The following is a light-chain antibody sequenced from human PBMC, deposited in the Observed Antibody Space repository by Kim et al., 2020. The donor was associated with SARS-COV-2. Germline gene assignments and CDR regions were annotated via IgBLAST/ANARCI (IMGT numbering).Light chain of an antibody. CDR2: DVS. CDR3: SSYTTSSGV. J-gene: IGLJ1*01. Sequence: QSALTQPASVSGSPGQSITISCTGTSSDVGGYNYVSWYQQHPGKAPKLMIYDVSKRPSGVSNHFSGSKSGNTASLTIYGLQAEDEADYYCSSYTTSSGVFGTGTKVTVL. CDR1: SSDVGGYNY. V-gene: IGLV2-14*01.